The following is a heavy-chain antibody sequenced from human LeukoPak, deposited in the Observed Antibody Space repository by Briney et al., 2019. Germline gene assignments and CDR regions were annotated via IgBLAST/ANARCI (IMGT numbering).Heavy chain of an antibody. CDR1: GYTFTTYG. CDR3: ARDRYGVRSGSCEY. J-gene: IGHJ4*02. CDR2: ISGYNGNT. Sequence: ASVKVSCKASGYTFTTYGISWVRQAPGQGLEWLGWISGYNGNTNFAQKFQGRVTMTTDTSTSTAYMELRSLRSDDTAVYYCARDRYGVRSGSCEYWGQGTLVTVSS. D-gene: IGHD2-15*01. V-gene: IGHV1-18*01.